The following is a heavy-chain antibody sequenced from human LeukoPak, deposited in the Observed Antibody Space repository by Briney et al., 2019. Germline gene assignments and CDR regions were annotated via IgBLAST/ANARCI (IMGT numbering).Heavy chain of an antibody. Sequence: ASVKDSCKASGYTFTSYGIRWVRQAPEQGHEWMGWISAYNGNTNYAQKFQGRVTMTTDTSTSTAYMELRSLRSDDTAVYYCARDSRYDEGYWGQGTLGTVSS. CDR2: ISAYNGNT. CDR1: GYTFTSYG. V-gene: IGHV1-18*01. D-gene: IGHD5-12*01. CDR3: ARDSRYDEGY. J-gene: IGHJ4*02.